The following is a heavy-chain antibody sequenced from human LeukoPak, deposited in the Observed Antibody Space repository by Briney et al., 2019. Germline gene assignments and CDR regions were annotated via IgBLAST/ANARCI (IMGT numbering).Heavy chain of an antibody. CDR3: AELGITMIGGV. D-gene: IGHD3-10*02. J-gene: IGHJ6*04. CDR1: GFTFTNYW. Sequence: GGSVRLSCAVSGFTFTNYWMSWARQSPGKGLEGVANIYLDGSRAYYVDSVKGRFTVSRDNAKNSLYLQMNSLRAEDTAVYYCAELGITMIGGVWGKGTTVTISS. CDR2: IYLDGSRA. V-gene: IGHV3-7*01.